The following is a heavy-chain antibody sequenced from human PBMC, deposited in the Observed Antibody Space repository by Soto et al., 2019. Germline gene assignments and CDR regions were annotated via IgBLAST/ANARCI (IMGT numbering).Heavy chain of an antibody. J-gene: IGHJ4*02. CDR2: IIPILGIA. CDR3: AREEYYYGSGAFFDY. CDR1: GGTFSSYS. V-gene: IGHV1-69*08. D-gene: IGHD3-10*01. Sequence: QVQLVQSGAEVKKPGSSVKVSCKASGGTFSSYSISWVRQAPEQGLEWMGRIIPILGIANYAQKFQGRVTTTADKSTSTAYMELSSLRSEDTAVYYCAREEYYYGSGAFFDYWGQGTLVTVSS.